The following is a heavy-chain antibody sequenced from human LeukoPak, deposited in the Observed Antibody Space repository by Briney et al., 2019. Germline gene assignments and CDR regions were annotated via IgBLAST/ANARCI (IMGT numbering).Heavy chain of an antibody. Sequence: GGSLRLSCAASGFTFSSYAMHWVRQAPGKGLEWVAVISYDGSNKYYADSVKGRFTISRDNSKNTLYLQMNSLRAEDTAMYYCARIFCSYVGCPDYWGQGTLVTVSS. CDR3: ARIFCSYVGCPDY. J-gene: IGHJ4*02. D-gene: IGHD3-16*01. CDR2: ISYDGSNK. CDR1: GFTFSSYA. V-gene: IGHV3-30-3*01.